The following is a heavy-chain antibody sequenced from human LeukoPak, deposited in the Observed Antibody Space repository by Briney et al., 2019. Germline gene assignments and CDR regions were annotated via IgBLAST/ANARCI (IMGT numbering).Heavy chain of an antibody. J-gene: IGHJ4*02. Sequence: GGSLRLSCTASGFTFSSYAMYWVRQAPGKGLEWVSGISGSGGSAHYADSVKGRFTISRDNSQNTVYLQMNSLRAEDTAVYYCGKTTTGYSSGRNPAWPVDYWGQGTLVTVSS. D-gene: IGHD6-19*01. V-gene: IGHV3-23*01. CDR1: GFTFSSYA. CDR3: GKTTTGYSSGRNPAWPVDY. CDR2: ISGSGGSA.